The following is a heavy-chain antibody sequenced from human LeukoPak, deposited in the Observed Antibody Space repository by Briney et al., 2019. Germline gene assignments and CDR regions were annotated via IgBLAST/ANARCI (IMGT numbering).Heavy chain of an antibody. CDR3: ARRSRIAAAGYFDY. V-gene: IGHV4-59*01. D-gene: IGHD6-13*01. J-gene: IGHJ4*02. CDR2: IYYSGST. Sequence: SETLSLTCTVSGGSISSYYWSWIRQPPGKGLEWIGYIYYSGSTNYNPSLKSRVTISVDTSKNQFSLKLSSVTAADTAVYYCARRSRIAAAGYFDYWGQGTLVTVSS. CDR1: GGSISSYY.